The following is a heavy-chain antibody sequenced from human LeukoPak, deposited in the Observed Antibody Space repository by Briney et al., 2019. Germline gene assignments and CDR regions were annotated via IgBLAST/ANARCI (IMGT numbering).Heavy chain of an antibody. J-gene: IGHJ6*03. CDR3: ARETHGDYMDV. CDR2: IKQDGSEK. V-gene: IGHV3-7*01. D-gene: IGHD3-10*01. Sequence: PGGSLSLSCAASGFTLSSYWMSWVRQAPGKGLEWVANIKQDGSEKYYVDSVKGRFTISRDNAKNSLYLQMNSLRAEDTAVYYCARETHGDYMDVWGKGTTVTVSS. CDR1: GFTLSSYW.